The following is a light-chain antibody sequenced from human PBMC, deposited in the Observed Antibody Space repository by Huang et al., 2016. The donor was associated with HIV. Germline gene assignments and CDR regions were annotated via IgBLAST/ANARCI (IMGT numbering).Light chain of an antibody. CDR2: GTS. CDR3: QQYVSSPWT. J-gene: IGKJ1*01. CDR1: QSLSPTY. Sequence: EIVLTQSPGTLSLSPGERAALSCRASQSLSPTYLAWYQQRPGQGPRLLIYGTSTRATGISDRCSGSGCGTDFTLTSSRLEPEDFAMYYCQQYVSSPWTFGQGTKVEIK. V-gene: IGKV3-20*01.